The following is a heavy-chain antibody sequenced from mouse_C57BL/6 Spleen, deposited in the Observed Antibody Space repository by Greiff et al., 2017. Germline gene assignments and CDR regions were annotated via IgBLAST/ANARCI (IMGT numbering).Heavy chain of an antibody. D-gene: IGHD1-1*01. V-gene: IGHV1-59*01. Sequence: QVQLQQPGAELVRPGTSVKLSCKASGYTFTSYWMHWVKQRPGQGLEWIGVIDPSDSYTNYNQKFKGKATLTVDKSSSTAYMQLSSLTSEGSSVYDCARSGYYGSILYFDVWGTGTTVTVSS. J-gene: IGHJ1*03. CDR3: ARSGYYGSILYFDV. CDR1: GYTFTSYW. CDR2: IDPSDSYT.